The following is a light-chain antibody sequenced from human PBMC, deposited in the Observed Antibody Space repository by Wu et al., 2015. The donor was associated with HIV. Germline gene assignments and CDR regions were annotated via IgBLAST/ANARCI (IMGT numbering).Light chain of an antibody. Sequence: EIVLTQSPGTLSLSPGERATLSCRASRSVSSNYLAWFQQKPGQAPRLLIYAASTRATGIPDRFRGSGSGTDFTLTISRMDPEDFAFYYCQHYGNSLSYSFGQGTKLEI. CDR2: AAS. J-gene: IGKJ2*03. V-gene: IGKV3-20*01. CDR1: RSVSSNY. CDR3: QHYGNSLSYS.